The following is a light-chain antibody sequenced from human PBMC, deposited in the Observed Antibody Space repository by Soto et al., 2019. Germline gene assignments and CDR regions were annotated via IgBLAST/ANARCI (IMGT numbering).Light chain of an antibody. CDR3: QQYGRSPRT. CDR2: GAS. CDR1: HSVISNS. J-gene: IGKJ1*01. V-gene: IGKV3-20*01. Sequence: VLSQSKGTLSLSPGERATLSCRAIHSVISNSLAWFQQKSGQASRLLLYGASSRATGIPDRFSASGSGTDFTLTISRLELVDFVVDYCQQYGRSPRTFGQPT.